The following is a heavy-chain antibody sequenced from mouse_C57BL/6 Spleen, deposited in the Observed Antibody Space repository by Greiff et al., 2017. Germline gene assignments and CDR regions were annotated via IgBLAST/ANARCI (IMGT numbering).Heavy chain of an antibody. V-gene: IGHV1-50*01. J-gene: IGHJ3*01. CDR2: IDPSDSYT. D-gene: IGHD4-1*01. CDR3: ARLLTGWFAY. Sequence: QVQLQQPGAELVKPGASVTLSCKASGYTFTSYWMQWVKQRPGQGLEWIGEIDPSDSYTNYNQKFKGKATLTVDTSSSTAYMQLSSLTSEDSAVYYCARLLTGWFAYWGQGTLVTVSA. CDR1: GYTFTSYW.